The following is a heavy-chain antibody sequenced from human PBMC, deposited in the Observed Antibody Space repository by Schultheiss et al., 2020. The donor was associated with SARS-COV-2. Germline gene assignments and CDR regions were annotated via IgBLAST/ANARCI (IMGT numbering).Heavy chain of an antibody. CDR3: ARDSVDIEYYFDY. J-gene: IGHJ4*02. CDR1: GYTFTSYG. Sequence: ASVKVSCKASGYTFTSYGISWVRQAPGQGLEWMGWINPNSGGTNYAQKFQGRVTMTRDTSISTAYMELSRLRSDDTAVYYCARDSVDIEYYFDYWGQGTLVTVSS. D-gene: IGHD5-12*01. V-gene: IGHV1-2*02. CDR2: INPNSGGT.